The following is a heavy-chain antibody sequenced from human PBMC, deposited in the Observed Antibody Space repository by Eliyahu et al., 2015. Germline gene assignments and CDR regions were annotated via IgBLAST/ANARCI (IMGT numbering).Heavy chain of an antibody. Sequence: QVTLKESGPVLVKPTETLTLTCTVSGFSLSRARMGVSWIRQPPGKALEWLAHIFSNDEKSHHPNPKSRLTISKDTSKSQVVLTMTNMDPVDTATYYCARIRSAYDLLDYWGQGTLVTVSS. CDR1: GFSLSRARMG. D-gene: IGHD5-12*01. V-gene: IGHV2-26*01. CDR3: ARIRSAYDLLDY. J-gene: IGHJ4*02. CDR2: IFSNDEK.